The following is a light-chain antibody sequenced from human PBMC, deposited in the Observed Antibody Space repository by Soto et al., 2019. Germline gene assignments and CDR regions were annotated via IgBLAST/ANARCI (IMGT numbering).Light chain of an antibody. CDR1: QGIGDT. J-gene: IGKJ5*01. V-gene: IGKV3-11*01. Sequence: EVVMRQSPATLSVSPGEGATLSCRASQGIGDTLAWYQHKPGQTPRLLIYGASSRATGIPDRFSGSGSGTDFTLTISSLEPEDFAVYHCQQRSNWPPEVTFGQGTRLEVK. CDR3: QQRSNWPPEVT. CDR2: GAS.